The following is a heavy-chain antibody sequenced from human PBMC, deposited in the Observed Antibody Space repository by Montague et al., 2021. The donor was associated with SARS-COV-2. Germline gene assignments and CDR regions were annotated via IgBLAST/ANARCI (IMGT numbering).Heavy chain of an antibody. Sequence: SETLSLPCTVSGGSISSSSYYWGWLRQPPGKGLEWIGSIYYSGSTYYNPSLKSRVTISVDTSKNQFSLKLSSVTAADTAVYYCAILGLRYFDWLLLGEGYFDYWGQGTLVTVSS. CDR2: IYYSGST. CDR3: AILGLRYFDWLLLGEGYFDY. D-gene: IGHD3-9*01. CDR1: GGSISSSSYY. J-gene: IGHJ4*02. V-gene: IGHV4-39*07.